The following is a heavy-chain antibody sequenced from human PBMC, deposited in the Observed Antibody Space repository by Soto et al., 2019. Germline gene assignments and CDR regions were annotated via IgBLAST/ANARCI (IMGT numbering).Heavy chain of an antibody. V-gene: IGHV3-7*05. CDR1: GFTFSSYW. Sequence: PGGSLRLSCAASGFTFSSYWMSWVRQAPGKGLEWVANIKQDGSEKYYVDSVKGRFTISRDNAKNSLYLQMNSLRAEDTAVYYCARVSSGYSYGYYYYYGMDVWGQGTTVTVSS. CDR3: ARVSSGYSYGYYYYYGMDV. J-gene: IGHJ6*02. D-gene: IGHD5-18*01. CDR2: IKQDGSEK.